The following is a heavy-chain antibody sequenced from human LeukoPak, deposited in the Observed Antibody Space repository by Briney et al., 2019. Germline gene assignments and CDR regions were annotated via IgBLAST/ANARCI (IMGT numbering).Heavy chain of an antibody. V-gene: IGHV4-39*01. CDR2: IYYSGST. CDR3: AKAGARCSQSSGLYAFDG. J-gene: IGHJ3*01. CDR1: GDSVSSTGYY. D-gene: IGHD3-22*01. Sequence: SETLSLTCTVSGDSVSSTGYYWGWIRQPPGKGLEWIGTIYYSGSTYYNPSLKSRVTMYEDTSRNQFSLRLSSVNAAGTAVYYCAKAGARCSQSSGLYAFDGWGQGTMVTVSS.